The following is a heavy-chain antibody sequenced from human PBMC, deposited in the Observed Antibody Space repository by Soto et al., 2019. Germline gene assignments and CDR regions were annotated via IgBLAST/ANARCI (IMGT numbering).Heavy chain of an antibody. CDR1: GFTFSSYG. Sequence: GGSLRLSCAASGFTFSSYGMHWVRQAPGKGLEWVAVISYDGSNKYYADSVKGRFTISRDNSKNTLYLQMNSLRAEDTAVYYCAKDFCSSTSCYGQEFGGRIRSYYYYYYMDVWGKGTTVTVSS. D-gene: IGHD2-2*01. CDR2: ISYDGSNK. J-gene: IGHJ6*03. V-gene: IGHV3-30*18. CDR3: AKDFCSSTSCYGQEFGGRIRSYYYYYYMDV.